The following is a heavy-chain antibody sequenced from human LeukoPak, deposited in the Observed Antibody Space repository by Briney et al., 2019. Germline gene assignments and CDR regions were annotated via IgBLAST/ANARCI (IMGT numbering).Heavy chain of an antibody. CDR2: IYWDDDK. J-gene: IGHJ4*02. V-gene: IGHV2-5*02. CDR3: AHGSDTGYYFDY. Sequence: GWIRQPPGKALEWLALIYWDDDKRYSPSLKSRLTITKDTSKNQVVLTMTNMDPVDTATYYCAHGSDTGYYFDYWGQGTLVTVSS. D-gene: IGHD3-9*01.